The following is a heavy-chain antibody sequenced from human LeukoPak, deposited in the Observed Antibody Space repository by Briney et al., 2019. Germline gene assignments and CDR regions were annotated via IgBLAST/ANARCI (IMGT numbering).Heavy chain of an antibody. CDR2: ISGSGGST. CDR1: GFTFSSYA. CDR3: AKEYYYDSSGYTTFDY. Sequence: GGSLRLSCAASGFTFSSYAMSWVRQAPGKGLEWVSAISGSGGSTYYADSVKGRFTISRDNSKNTLYLHMNSLRAEDTAVYYCAKEYYYDSSGYTTFDYWGQGTLVTVSS. J-gene: IGHJ4*02. D-gene: IGHD3-22*01. V-gene: IGHV3-23*01.